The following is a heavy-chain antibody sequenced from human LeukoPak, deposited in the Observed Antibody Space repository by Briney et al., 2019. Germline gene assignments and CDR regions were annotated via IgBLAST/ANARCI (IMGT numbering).Heavy chain of an antibody. D-gene: IGHD3-10*01. V-gene: IGHV3-48*01. CDR3: ARDGPPAGAGDFDY. J-gene: IGHJ4*02. CDR2: IGSTAI. Sequence: PGGSLRLSCAASGFTVSTHSMGWVRQAPGQGLEGVSYIGSTAIYADSVRGRFTISRDNAENSLYLQMNSLRAEDTAVYYCARDGPPAGAGDFDYWGQGTPVTVSS. CDR1: GFTVSTHS.